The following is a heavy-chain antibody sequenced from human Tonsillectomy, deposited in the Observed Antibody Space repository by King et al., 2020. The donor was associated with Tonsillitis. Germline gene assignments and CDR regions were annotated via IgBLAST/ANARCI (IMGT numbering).Heavy chain of an antibody. CDR3: ARTRGSAFDI. CDR1: GGSFSGYY. Sequence: VQLQQWGAGLLKPSETLSLTCAVYGGSFSGYYWSWIRQPPGKGLEWIGEINHSGSTNYNPSLKSRVTISVDTSKNQFSLKLSSVTAADTAVYYCARTRGSAFDIWGQGTMVTVSS. V-gene: IGHV4-34*01. D-gene: IGHD2-15*01. CDR2: INHSGST. J-gene: IGHJ3*02.